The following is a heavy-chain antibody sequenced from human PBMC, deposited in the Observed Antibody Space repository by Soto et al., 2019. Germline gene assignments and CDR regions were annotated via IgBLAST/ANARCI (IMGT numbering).Heavy chain of an antibody. V-gene: IGHV3-23*01. J-gene: IGHJ4*02. D-gene: IGHD2-8*01. Sequence: PRGSLRLSCADSGFTFSDYWLSWVRQAPGKGPEWVSHISVAGDTYYADSVKGRFTISRDNSKSTLFLQMNSLRAEDTAVYYCAKSLSMATSFDYWGQGSPVTVSS. CDR2: ISVAGDT. CDR3: AKSLSMATSFDY. CDR1: GFTFSDYW.